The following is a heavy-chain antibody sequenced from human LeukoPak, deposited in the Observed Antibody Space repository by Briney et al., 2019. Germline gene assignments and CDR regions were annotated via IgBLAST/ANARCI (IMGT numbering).Heavy chain of an antibody. Sequence: ASVKVSCKASGGTFSSYAISWVRQAPGQGLEWMGRIIPIFGTANYAQKFQGRVTITTDESTSTAYMELSSLRSEDTAVYYCARGTVTTFLEHYFDYWGQGTLVTVSS. J-gene: IGHJ4*02. CDR1: GGTFSSYA. CDR2: IIPIFGTA. CDR3: ARGTVTTFLEHYFDY. D-gene: IGHD4-11*01. V-gene: IGHV1-69*05.